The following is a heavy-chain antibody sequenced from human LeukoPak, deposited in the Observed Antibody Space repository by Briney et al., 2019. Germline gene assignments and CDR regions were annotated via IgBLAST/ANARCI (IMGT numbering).Heavy chain of an antibody. D-gene: IGHD6-19*01. V-gene: IGHV1-18*01. Sequence: ASVKVSCKASGYTFTSYGISWVRQAPGQGLEWMGWISAYNGNTNYAQKLQGRVTMTTDTSTSTAYMELRSLRADDTAVYYCARDRDSSGWYEGFDYWGQGTLVTVSS. CDR1: GYTFTSYG. J-gene: IGHJ4*02. CDR3: ARDRDSSGWYEGFDY. CDR2: ISAYNGNT.